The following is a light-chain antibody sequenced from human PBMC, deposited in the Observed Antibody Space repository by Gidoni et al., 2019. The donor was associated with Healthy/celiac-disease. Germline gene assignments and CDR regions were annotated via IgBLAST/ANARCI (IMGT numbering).Light chain of an antibody. J-gene: IGLJ2*01. CDR1: KLGDKY. Sequence: SYELTQPPSVSVSPGQTASITCSGAKLGDKYACWYQQKPGQSPVLVIYQDSKRPSGIPERFSGSNSGNTATLTISGTQAMDEADYYCQAWDSSTVEVFGGGTKLTVL. CDR2: QDS. V-gene: IGLV3-1*01. CDR3: QAWDSSTVEV.